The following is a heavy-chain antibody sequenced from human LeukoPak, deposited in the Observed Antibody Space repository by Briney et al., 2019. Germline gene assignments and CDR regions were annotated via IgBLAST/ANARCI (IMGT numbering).Heavy chain of an antibody. CDR1: GYTFTTYW. Sequence: GESLKISCKGSGYTFTTYWITWVRQMPGKGLEWMGRIGPKDSYAIYSPSFQGLVTISVDTSISTAYLQWSSLKDSDTAMYFCARLYMSGSNFDYWGQGALVTVSS. J-gene: IGHJ4*02. V-gene: IGHV5-10-1*01. CDR2: IGPKDSYA. D-gene: IGHD3-10*01. CDR3: ARLYMSGSNFDY.